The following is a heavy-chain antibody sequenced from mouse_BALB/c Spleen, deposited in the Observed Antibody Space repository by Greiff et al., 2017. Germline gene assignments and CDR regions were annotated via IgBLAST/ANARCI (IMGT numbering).Heavy chain of an antibody. CDR3: ARDDGYYSGFAY. CDR1: GFSLTGYG. CDR2: IWGDGST. Sequence: VHLVESGPGLVAPSQSLSITCTVSGFSLTGYGVNRVRQPPGKGLEWLGMIWGDGSTDYNSALKSRLSISKDNSKSQVFLKMNSLQTDDTARYYCARDDGYYSGFAYWGQGTLVTVSA. V-gene: IGHV2-6-7*01. J-gene: IGHJ3*01. D-gene: IGHD2-3*01.